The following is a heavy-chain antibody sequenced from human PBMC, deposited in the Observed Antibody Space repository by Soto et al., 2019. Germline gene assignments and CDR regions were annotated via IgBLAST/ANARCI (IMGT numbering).Heavy chain of an antibody. J-gene: IGHJ3*02. CDR3: AREVGRVYYSDSSAAPGAFDI. D-gene: IGHD3-22*01. Sequence: SETLSLTCTVSGGSISSGGYYWSWIRQHPGKGLEWIGYIYYSGSTYYNPSLKSRVTISVDTSKNQFSLKLSSVTAADTAVYYCAREVGRVYYSDSSAAPGAFDIWGQGTMVTVSS. CDR2: IYYSGST. CDR1: GGSISSGGYY. V-gene: IGHV4-31*03.